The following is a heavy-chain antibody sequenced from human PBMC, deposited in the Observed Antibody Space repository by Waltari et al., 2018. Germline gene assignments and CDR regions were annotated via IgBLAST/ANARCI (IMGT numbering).Heavy chain of an antibody. J-gene: IGHJ5*02. D-gene: IGHD6-13*01. V-gene: IGHV3-21*01. CDR1: GLTFSSYS. CDR3: ARNYYSGYSSSWFENWFDP. CDR2: ISSSSSYI. Sequence: EVQLVESGGGLVKPGGSLRLACAASGLTFSSYSMNWFRQAPGKGLEWVSSISSSSSYIYYADSVKGRFTISRDNAKNSLYLQMNSLRAEDTAVYYCARNYYSGYSSSWFENWFDPWGQGTLVTVSS.